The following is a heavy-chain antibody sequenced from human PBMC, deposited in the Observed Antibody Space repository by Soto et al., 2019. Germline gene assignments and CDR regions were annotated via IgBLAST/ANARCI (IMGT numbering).Heavy chain of an antibody. CDR3: ATDSRGYTNPFDY. V-gene: IGHV1-24*01. CDR1: GYTLTELS. D-gene: IGHD1-1*01. CDR2: FDPEDCET. J-gene: IGHJ4*02. Sequence: ASVKVSCKVSGYTLTELSMHWVRQAPGKGLEWMGGFDPEDCETIYAQKFQGRVTMTEDTSTDTAYMELSSLRSEDTAVYYCATDSRGYTNPFDYWGQGTLVTVSS.